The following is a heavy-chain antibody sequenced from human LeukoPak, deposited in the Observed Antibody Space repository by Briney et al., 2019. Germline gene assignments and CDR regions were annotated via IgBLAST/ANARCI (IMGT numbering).Heavy chain of an antibody. D-gene: IGHD3-22*01. V-gene: IGHV4-39*01. CDR3: ARSYYDSSGYPDAFDI. J-gene: IGHJ3*02. Sequence: SETLSLTCTVSGGSISSSSYYWGWIRQPLGKGLEWIGSIYYSGSTYYNPSLKSRVTISVDTSKNQFSLKLSSVTAADTAVYYCARSYYDSSGYPDAFDIWGQGTMVTVSS. CDR2: IYYSGST. CDR1: GGSISSSSYY.